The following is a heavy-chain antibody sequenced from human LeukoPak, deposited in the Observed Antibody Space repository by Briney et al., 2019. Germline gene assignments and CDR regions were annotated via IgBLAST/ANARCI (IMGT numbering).Heavy chain of an antibody. CDR3: ARVYCSSTSCYKFPPDS. CDR1: GGTFSSYA. Sequence: VASVKVSCKASGGTFSSYAISWVRQAPGQGLEWMGWINPKNGGTNYAQKFQGRVTMTRDTSINTAYMDLNRLRSDDTAVYYCARVYCSSTSCYKFPPDSWGQGTLVTVSS. CDR2: INPKNGGT. V-gene: IGHV1-2*02. D-gene: IGHD2-2*02. J-gene: IGHJ4*02.